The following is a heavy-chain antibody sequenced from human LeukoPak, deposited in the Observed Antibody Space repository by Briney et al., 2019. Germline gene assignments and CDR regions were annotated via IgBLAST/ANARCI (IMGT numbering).Heavy chain of an antibody. CDR1: GYNFSNYY. Sequence: GASVKVSCKASGYNFSNYYMNWVRQAPGQGLEWMAIINPSGDSTTYAQKLQGRITVTRDTSTSTAYMELSSLRSEDTAVYYCAKVRVSIAVALKPDFDYWGQGTLVTVSS. D-gene: IGHD6-19*01. CDR3: AKVRVSIAVALKPDFDY. J-gene: IGHJ4*02. V-gene: IGHV1-46*01. CDR2: INPSGDST.